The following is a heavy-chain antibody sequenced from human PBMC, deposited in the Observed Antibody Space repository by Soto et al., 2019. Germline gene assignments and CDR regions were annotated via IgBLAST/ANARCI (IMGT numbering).Heavy chain of an antibody. CDR3: ARDGGDGPETAFDY. CDR1: GFTVSSNY. V-gene: IGHV3-53*04. Sequence: GGSLRLSCAASGFTVSSNYMSWVRQAPGKGLEWVSVIYSGGSTYYADSVKGRFTISRHNSKNTLYLQMNSLRAEDTAVYYCARDGGDGPETAFDYWGQGTLVTVSS. J-gene: IGHJ4*02. D-gene: IGHD2-21*02. CDR2: IYSGGST.